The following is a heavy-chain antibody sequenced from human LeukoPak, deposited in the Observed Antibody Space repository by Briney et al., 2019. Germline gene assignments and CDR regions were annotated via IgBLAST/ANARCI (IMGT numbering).Heavy chain of an antibody. CDR2: IYTSGST. CDR3: ARVNVVATQRAFDI. V-gene: IGHV4-61*02. D-gene: IGHD2-21*02. Sequence: SETLSLTCTVSGGSISSGNYYWSWIRQPAGKGLEWIGRIYTSGSTNYNPSLKSRVTISIDTSKNQFSLKLSSVTAADTAVYYCARVNVVATQRAFDIWGQGTMVTVS. CDR1: GGSISSGNYY. J-gene: IGHJ3*02.